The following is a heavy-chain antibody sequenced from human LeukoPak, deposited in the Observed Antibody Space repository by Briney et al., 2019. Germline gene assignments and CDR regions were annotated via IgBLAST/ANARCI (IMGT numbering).Heavy chain of an antibody. V-gene: IGHV3-30*09. J-gene: IGHJ4*02. D-gene: IGHD5-12*01. CDR3: ARDPWDGYSGYGLYFDY. CDR1: GFTFSSYA. Sequence: GRSLRLSCAASGFTFSSYAMHWVRQAPGKGLEWVAIISYDGSNKYYADSVKGRFAISRDNSKNTLYPQMNSLRAEDTAVYYCARDPWDGYSGYGLYFDYWGQGTLVPVSS. CDR2: ISYDGSNK.